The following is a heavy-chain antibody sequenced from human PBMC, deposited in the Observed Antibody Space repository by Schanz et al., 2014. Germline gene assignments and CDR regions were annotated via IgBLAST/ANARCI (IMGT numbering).Heavy chain of an antibody. CDR1: GGSISSYY. J-gene: IGHJ4*02. CDR3: ARDGLGADY. V-gene: IGHV4-59*01. CDR2: RDSSGST. Sequence: QVQLQESGPGLVKPSETLSLTCTVSGGSISSYYWSWIRQPPGKGLEWIGHRDSSGSTKYNPSLDSRVTTSIDTSKNQTSLRLRSVTEADTAVYYCARDGLGADYWGQGTLVTVSA.